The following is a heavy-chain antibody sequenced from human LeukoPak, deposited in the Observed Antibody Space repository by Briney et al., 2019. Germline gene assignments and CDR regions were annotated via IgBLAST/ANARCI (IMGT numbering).Heavy chain of an antibody. J-gene: IGHJ4*02. CDR3: AKDPMGELIY. D-gene: IGHD3-16*01. CDR1: GFTFSSYA. CDR2: ISGSGGSS. Sequence: GGSLRLSCAASGFTFSSYAMSWVRQAPGKGLEWVSAISGSGGSSYYADSVKGRFTISRDNSKNTLYLQMNSLGAEETAVYYCAKDPMGELIYWGQGTLVTVSS. V-gene: IGHV3-23*01.